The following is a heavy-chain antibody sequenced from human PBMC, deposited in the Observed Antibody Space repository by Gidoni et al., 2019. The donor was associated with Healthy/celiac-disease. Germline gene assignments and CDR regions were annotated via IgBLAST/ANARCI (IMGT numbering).Heavy chain of an antibody. D-gene: IGHD2-8*01. CDR1: GGSLSSSNW. Sequence: QVQLQESGPGLVKPSGTLSLTCAVSGGSLSSSNWWSWVRQPPGKGLEWIGEIYHSGSTNYNPSLKSRVTISVDKSKNQFSLKLSSVTAADTAVYYCARRFLPYCTNGVCYPLSYFDYWGQGTLVTVSS. CDR2: IYHSGST. J-gene: IGHJ4*02. V-gene: IGHV4-4*02. CDR3: ARRFLPYCTNGVCYPLSYFDY.